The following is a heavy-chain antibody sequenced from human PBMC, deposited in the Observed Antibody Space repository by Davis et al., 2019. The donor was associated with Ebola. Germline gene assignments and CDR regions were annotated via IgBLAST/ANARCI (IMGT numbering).Heavy chain of an antibody. D-gene: IGHD2-21*01. CDR2: IYYSGST. CDR3: ARQIPRGERGRFDS. V-gene: IGHV4-59*08. J-gene: IGHJ5*01. Sequence: SETLSLTCTVSGGSISSYYWSWIRQPPGKGLEWIGYIYYSGSTNYNPSLKSRVTISVDTSKNQFSLKLSSVTAADTAVYYCARQIPRGERGRFDSWGQGTLVTVST. CDR1: GGSISSYY.